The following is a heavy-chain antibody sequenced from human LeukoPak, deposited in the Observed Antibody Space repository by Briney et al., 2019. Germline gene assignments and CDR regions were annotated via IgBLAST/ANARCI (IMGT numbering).Heavy chain of an antibody. Sequence: GGSLRLSCAASGFTFSSYSMNWVRQAPGKGLEWVSYISSSSSTIYYADSVKGRFTISRDNAKNSLYLQMNSLRDEDTAVYYCAKAYCGGDCYPAPHDAFDIWGQGTMVTVSS. D-gene: IGHD2-21*02. J-gene: IGHJ3*02. CDR1: GFTFSSYS. CDR2: ISSSSSTI. V-gene: IGHV3-48*02. CDR3: AKAYCGGDCYPAPHDAFDI.